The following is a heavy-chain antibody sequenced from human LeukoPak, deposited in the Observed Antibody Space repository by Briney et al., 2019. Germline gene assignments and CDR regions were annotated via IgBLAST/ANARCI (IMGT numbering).Heavy chain of an antibody. Sequence: GGSLRLSCTASGFTLRNYWMHWVRQVPGKRLVWVSRISGDGSVTNYADSVQGRFTISRDNAKNILYLQMNSLRAEDTAVYYCARDNLLWSGYRGTWGMNYFDYWGQGTLVTVSS. D-gene: IGHD3-3*01. CDR1: GFTLRNYW. CDR2: ISGDGSVT. V-gene: IGHV3-74*01. J-gene: IGHJ4*02. CDR3: ARDNLLWSGYRGTWGMNYFDY.